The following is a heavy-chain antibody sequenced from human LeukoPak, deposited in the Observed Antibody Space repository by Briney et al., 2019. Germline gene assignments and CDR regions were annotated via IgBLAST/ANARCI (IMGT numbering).Heavy chain of an antibody. CDR1: GYSFTNYW. CDR3: ARDKYCNSASCYFDY. D-gene: IGHD2-2*01. Sequence: GESLKISCKGSGYSFTNYWIGWVRQMPRKGLEWMGIIYPGDSNTRYSPSFQGQVTISADKSISTAYLQWSSLKASDTAIYYCARDKYCNSASCYFDYWGQGTLVAVSS. CDR2: IYPGDSNT. J-gene: IGHJ4*03. V-gene: IGHV5-51*01.